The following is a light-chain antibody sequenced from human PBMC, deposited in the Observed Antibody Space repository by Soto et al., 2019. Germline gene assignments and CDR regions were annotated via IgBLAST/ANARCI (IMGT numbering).Light chain of an antibody. CDR2: YER. V-gene: IGLV3-21*04. J-gene: IGLJ2*01. CDR1: NIGSKS. Sequence: SYELTQPPSVSVAPGKTARITCGGNNIGSKSVHWYQQKPGQAPVMVIYYERDRPSGIPERFSGSNSGNTATLTISRVEAGDEADYYCQVWDSSSDNVVFGGGTKLTVL. CDR3: QVWDSSSDNVV.